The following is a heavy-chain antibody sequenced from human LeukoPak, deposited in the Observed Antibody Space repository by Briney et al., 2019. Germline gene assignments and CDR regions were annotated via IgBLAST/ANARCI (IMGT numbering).Heavy chain of an antibody. CDR3: AKETDGYYHCAGN. CDR2: IEYHGGNT. J-gene: IGHJ4*02. D-gene: IGHD2-21*02. Sequence: GGSLILSCTASGFSFTDYGMHWIRQAPGKGLEWVAFIEYHGGNTYYSDSVKGRFTISRDISKKTLYLQMNSLRPEDMGIYYCAKETDGYYHCAGNWGPGTLVTVSS. CDR1: GFSFTDYG. V-gene: IGHV3-30*02.